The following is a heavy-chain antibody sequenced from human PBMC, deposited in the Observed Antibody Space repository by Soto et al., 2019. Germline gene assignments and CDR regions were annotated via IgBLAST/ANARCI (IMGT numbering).Heavy chain of an antibody. Sequence: SLTCTVSGGSISSYYWSWIRQPAGKGLEWIGRIYTSGSTNYNPSLKSRVTMSVDTSKNQFSLKLSSVTAADTAVYYCASGLWFGEFGSNYYGMDVWGQGTTVTVSS. CDR2: IYTSGST. CDR3: ASGLWFGEFGSNYYGMDV. J-gene: IGHJ6*02. V-gene: IGHV4-4*07. D-gene: IGHD3-10*01. CDR1: GGSISSYY.